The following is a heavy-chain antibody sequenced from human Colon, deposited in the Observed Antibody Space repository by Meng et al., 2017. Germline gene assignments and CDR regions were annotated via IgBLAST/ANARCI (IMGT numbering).Heavy chain of an antibody. CDR2: IYYSGST. D-gene: IGHD5-12*01. Sequence: VQLQESGPGLVRPSETLSLTCTVSGGSVISNSYYWSGIRQPPGKGLEWIGFIYYSGSTNYNPSLKSRVTISVDTSKNQFSLKVSSVTAADTAVYYCVRDSGYDKNWFDPWGQGTLVTVSS. V-gene: IGHV4-61*01. CDR3: VRDSGYDKNWFDP. CDR1: GGSVISNSYY. J-gene: IGHJ5*02.